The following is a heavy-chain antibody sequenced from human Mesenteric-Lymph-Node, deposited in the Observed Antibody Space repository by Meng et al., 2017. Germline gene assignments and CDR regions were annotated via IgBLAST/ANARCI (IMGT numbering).Heavy chain of an antibody. J-gene: IGHJ2*01. Sequence: VQLTEAGLGLVKPSQTLSITCTVSGGSISSGDYYWSWICQAPGKGLELIGHIYYSGSTSYHPSLKSRVTISVDTSNNPFSLKLSSVTAADTAVYYCARVGWRQWSFDLWGRGTLVTVSS. CDR1: GGSISSGDYY. V-gene: IGHV4-30-4*01. D-gene: IGHD5-18*01. CDR2: IYYSGST. CDR3: ARVGWRQWSFDL.